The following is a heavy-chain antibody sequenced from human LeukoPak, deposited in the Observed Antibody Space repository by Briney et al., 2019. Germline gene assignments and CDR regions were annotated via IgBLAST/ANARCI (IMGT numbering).Heavy chain of an antibody. J-gene: IGHJ6*02. D-gene: IGHD3-16*02. CDR1: GFTLSSYR. CDR2: ISSSGRFI. V-gene: IGHV3-21*06. Sequence: GGSLRLSCAASGFTLSSYRMNWVRRAPGKGLEWVSAISSSGRFIYNADSVTGRFTISRDNAENTLYLQMNGLRAEDTAVYYCARDRGEISLNYYGMDVWGQGTTVTVS. CDR3: ARDRGEISLNYYGMDV.